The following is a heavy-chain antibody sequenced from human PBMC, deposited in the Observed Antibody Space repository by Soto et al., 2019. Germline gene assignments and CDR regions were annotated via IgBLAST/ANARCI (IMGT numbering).Heavy chain of an antibody. Sequence: GGSLRLSCAASGFTFSSYSMNWVRQAPGKGLEWVSYISSSSSTIHYSDSVKGRFTISRDNAKNSLYLQMNSLRAEDTAVYYCASSYCISTSCPPYYGMDVWGQGITVTVSS. D-gene: IGHD2-2*01. CDR2: ISSSSSTI. CDR3: ASSYCISTSCPPYYGMDV. V-gene: IGHV3-48*01. CDR1: GFTFSSYS. J-gene: IGHJ6*02.